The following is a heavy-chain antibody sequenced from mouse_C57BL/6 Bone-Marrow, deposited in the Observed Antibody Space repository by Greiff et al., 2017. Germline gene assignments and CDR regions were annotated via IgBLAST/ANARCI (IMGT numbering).Heavy chain of an antibody. J-gene: IGHJ4*01. CDR1: GYSITSDY. D-gene: IGHD1-1*01. CDR2: ISYSGST. CDR3: ARYRYGSSLYAMDY. Sequence: VQLKQSGPGLAKPSQTLSLTCSVTGYSITSDYWNWIRKFPGNKLEYMGYISYSGSTYYNPSHKSRISITRDTSKNQYYLQLNSVTTEDTATYYCARYRYGSSLYAMDYWGQGTSVTVSS. V-gene: IGHV3-8*01.